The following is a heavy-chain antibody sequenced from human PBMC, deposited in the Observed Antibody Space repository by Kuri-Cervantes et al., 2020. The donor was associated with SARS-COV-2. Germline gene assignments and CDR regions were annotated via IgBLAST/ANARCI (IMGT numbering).Heavy chain of an antibody. D-gene: IGHD6-6*01. CDR3: ARRRRKYSSSGFDY. Sequence: SETLSLTCTVSGGSISSYYWSWIRQPPGKGLEWIGYIYYSGSTNYNPSLKSRVTISVDTSKNQFSLKLNSVTAADTAVYYCARRRRKYSSSGFDYWGQGTLVTVSS. CDR1: GGSISSYY. J-gene: IGHJ4*02. CDR2: IYYSGST. V-gene: IGHV4-59*08.